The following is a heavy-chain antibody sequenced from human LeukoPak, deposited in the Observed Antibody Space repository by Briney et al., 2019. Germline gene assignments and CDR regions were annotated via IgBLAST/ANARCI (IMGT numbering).Heavy chain of an antibody. V-gene: IGHV1-8*01. Sequence: ASVKVSCKASGYTFTSYDINWVRQATGQGLEWMGWMNPNSGNTGYAQKFQGRVTMTRNTSISTAYMELSSLGSEDAAVYYCASRSITMVRGVIITFNWFDPWGQGTLVTVSS. D-gene: IGHD3-10*01. J-gene: IGHJ5*02. CDR2: MNPNSGNT. CDR3: ASRSITMVRGVIITFNWFDP. CDR1: GYTFTSYD.